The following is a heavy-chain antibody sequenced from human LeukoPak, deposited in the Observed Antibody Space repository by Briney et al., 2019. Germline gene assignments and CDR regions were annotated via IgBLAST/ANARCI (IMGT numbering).Heavy chain of an antibody. CDR3: ARGARQLWAPNDY. J-gene: IGHJ4*02. CDR2: ISYDGSNK. V-gene: IGHV3-30*04. CDR1: GFTFSSYA. D-gene: IGHD5-18*01. Sequence: GGSLRLSCAASGFTFSSYAMHWVRQAPGKGLEWVAVISYDGSNKYHADSVKGRFTISRDNSKNTLYLQMYSLRAEDTAVYYCARGARQLWAPNDYWGQGTLVTASS.